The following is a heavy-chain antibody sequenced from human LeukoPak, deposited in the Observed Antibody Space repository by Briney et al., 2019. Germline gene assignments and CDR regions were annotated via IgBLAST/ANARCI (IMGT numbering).Heavy chain of an antibody. CDR3: AREGYSSSAGFDY. CDR1: GFTFSSYW. Sequence: GGSLRLSCAASGFTFSSYWMHWVRQAPGKGLVWVSRTNSDGSSTSYADSVKGRFTISRDNAKNTLYLQMNSLRAEDTAVYYCAREGYSSSAGFDYWGQGTLVTVSS. CDR2: TNSDGSST. D-gene: IGHD6-6*01. V-gene: IGHV3-74*01. J-gene: IGHJ4*02.